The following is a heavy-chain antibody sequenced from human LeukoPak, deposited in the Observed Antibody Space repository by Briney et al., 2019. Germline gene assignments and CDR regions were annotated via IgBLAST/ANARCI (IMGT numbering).Heavy chain of an antibody. Sequence: GSLKLSRSASGFNFGGYAINWVRQAPGQGLEWVGFIRSKALYGTREYAASVEGRFTISRDDSKGIAYLQMNTLKIEDTAVYYCARDNVNYYAPEYSGQEALVTASS. CDR3: ARDNVNYYAPEY. D-gene: IGHD1-7*01. CDR1: GFNFGGYA. J-gene: IGHJ4*03. V-gene: IGHV3-49*04. CDR2: IRSKALYGTR.